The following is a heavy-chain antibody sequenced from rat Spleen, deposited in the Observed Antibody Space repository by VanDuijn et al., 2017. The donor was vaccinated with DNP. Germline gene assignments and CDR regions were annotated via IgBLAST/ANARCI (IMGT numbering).Heavy chain of an antibody. CDR1: GYSITSNY. Sequence: EVQLQESGPGLVKPSQSLSLTCSVTGYSITSNYWGWIRKFPGNKLEWMGYIHSAGSTQYNPSPKGRISITGDTSKNQFFLRVNSVTTDDTATYYCARGRLYPHYAMDAWGQGTSVTVSS. V-gene: IGHV3-3*01. CDR3: ARGRLYPHYAMDA. D-gene: IGHD1-2*01. CDR2: IHSAGST. J-gene: IGHJ4*01.